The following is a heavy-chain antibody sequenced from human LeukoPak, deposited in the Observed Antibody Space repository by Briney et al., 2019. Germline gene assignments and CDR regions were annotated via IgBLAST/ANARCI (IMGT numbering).Heavy chain of an antibody. CDR2: ISGSGGST. V-gene: IGHV3-23*01. Sequence: GGSLRLSCAASGFTFSRYAMSWVRQAPGKGLEWVSAISGSGGSTYYADSVKCRFTISRDNSKNTLYLQMNSLRAEDTAVYYCAKQFGLYYYYGMDVWGQGTLVTVSS. CDR1: GFTFSRYA. CDR3: AKQFGLYYYYGMDV. J-gene: IGHJ6*02. D-gene: IGHD3-16*01.